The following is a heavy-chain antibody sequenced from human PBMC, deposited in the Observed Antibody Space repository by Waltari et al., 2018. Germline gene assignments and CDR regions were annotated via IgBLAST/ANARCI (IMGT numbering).Heavy chain of an antibody. Sequence: QVQLVQSGAEVKKPGSSVKVSCKASGGTFSSYAISWVRQAPGRGLEWMGGIIPIFGTANDAQKCEGRVASTADESTSTAYMELSSLRSEDTAVYYCARADIMITFGGVIAFDYWGQGTLVTVSS. V-gene: IGHV1-69*01. CDR3: ARADIMITFGGVIAFDY. CDR1: GGTFSSYA. CDR2: IIPIFGTA. D-gene: IGHD3-16*02. J-gene: IGHJ4*02.